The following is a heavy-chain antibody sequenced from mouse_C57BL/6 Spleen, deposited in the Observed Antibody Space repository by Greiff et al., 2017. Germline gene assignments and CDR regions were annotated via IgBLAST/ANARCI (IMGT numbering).Heavy chain of an antibody. D-gene: IGHD4-1*01. V-gene: IGHV5-16*01. J-gene: IGHJ1*03. CDR3: ARDAELGRYFDV. CDR1: GFTFSDYY. CDR2: INYDGSST. Sequence: EVKLVESEGGLVQPGSSMKLSCTASGFTFSDYYMAWVRQVPEKGLEWVANINYDGSSTYYLDSLKSRFIISRDNAKNILYLQMSSLKSEDTATYYCARDAELGRYFDVWGTGTTVTVSS.